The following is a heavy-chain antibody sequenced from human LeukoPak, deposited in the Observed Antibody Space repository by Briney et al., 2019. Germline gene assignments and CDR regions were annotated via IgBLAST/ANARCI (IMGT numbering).Heavy chain of an antibody. D-gene: IGHD6-13*01. CDR2: IRYDGSNK. CDR3: ANGYSSSWYQNWFDP. V-gene: IGHV3-30*02. CDR1: GFTFSSYG. J-gene: IGHJ5*02. Sequence: GGSLRLSCAASGFTFSSYGMHWVRQAPGKGLEWVAFIRYDGSNKYYADSVKGRFTISRDNSKNTLYLQMNSLRAEDTAVYYCANGYSSSWYQNWFDPWGRGTLVTVSS.